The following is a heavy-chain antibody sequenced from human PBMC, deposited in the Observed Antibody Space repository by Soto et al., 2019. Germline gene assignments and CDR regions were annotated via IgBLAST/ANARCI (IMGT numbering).Heavy chain of an antibody. Sequence: GASVKVSCKTSGYSFSAYYMPCVRQAPAHGLEWMGWINTKSGGTLYAQKFQGRVTMTRDTSISTAYMELSRLRSDDTAVYYCARGGTFAYDTSGYSVYWGQGTLVTVSS. CDR2: INTKSGGT. J-gene: IGHJ4*02. V-gene: IGHV1-2*02. CDR1: GYSFSAYY. D-gene: IGHD3-22*01. CDR3: ARGGTFAYDTSGYSVY.